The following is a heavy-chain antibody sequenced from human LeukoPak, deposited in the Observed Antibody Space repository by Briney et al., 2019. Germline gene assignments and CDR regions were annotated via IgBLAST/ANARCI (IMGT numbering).Heavy chain of an antibody. CDR1: GFTFSSYG. D-gene: IGHD3-16*02. CDR2: IRSKAYGGTT. CDR3: TRDGGPYYDYVWGSYRPPDNWFDP. J-gene: IGHJ5*02. Sequence: GGSPRLSCAASGFTFSSYGMHWFRQAPGKGLEWVGFIRSKAYGGTTEYAASVKGRFTISRDDSKSIAYLQMNSLKTEDTAVYYCTRDGGPYYDYVWGSYRPPDNWFDPWGQGTLVTVSS. V-gene: IGHV3-49*03.